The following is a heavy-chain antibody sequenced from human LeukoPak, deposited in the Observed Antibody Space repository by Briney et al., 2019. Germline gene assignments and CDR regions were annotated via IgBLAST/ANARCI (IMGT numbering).Heavy chain of an antibody. J-gene: IGHJ4*02. CDR2: IYYSGST. D-gene: IGHD1-7*01. V-gene: IGHV4-59*02. Sequence: GSLRLSCAASGFTVSNNYMSWVRQAPGKGLEWIGSIYYSGSTYYNPSLKSRVTISVDRPKNQFSLKLTSVTAADTAVYYCARGTGNWNYRVWGQGTLVTVSS. CDR3: ARGTGNWNYRV. CDR1: GFTVSNNY.